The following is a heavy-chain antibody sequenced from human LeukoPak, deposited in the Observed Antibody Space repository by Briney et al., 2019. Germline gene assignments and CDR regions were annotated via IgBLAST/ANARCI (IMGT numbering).Heavy chain of an antibody. CDR2: ISAYNGDT. J-gene: IGHJ6*03. CDR1: GYTFTSYG. Sequence: ASVKVSCKASGYTFTSYGISWVRQAPGQGLEWMGWISAYNGDTNYAQKLQGRVTMTTDTSTSTAYMELRSLRSDDTAVYYCARAGLGYCSSTSCPTFYYYYMDVWGKGTTVTVSS. D-gene: IGHD2-2*01. V-gene: IGHV1-18*01. CDR3: ARAGLGYCSSTSCPTFYYYYMDV.